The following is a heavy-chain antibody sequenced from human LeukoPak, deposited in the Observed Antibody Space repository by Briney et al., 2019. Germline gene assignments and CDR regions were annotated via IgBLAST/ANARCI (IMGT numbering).Heavy chain of an antibody. Sequence: GGSLRLSCAASGFTFSDHYMDWVRQAPGKGLEWVGRSRNKGNTYTTEYAASVKGRFTISRDDSKNSLYLQMNSLRAEDTAVYYCASSQGVRADAFDIWGQGTMVTVSS. D-gene: IGHD3-16*01. CDR2: SRNKGNTYTT. CDR1: GFTFSDHY. V-gene: IGHV3-72*01. CDR3: ASSQGVRADAFDI. J-gene: IGHJ3*02.